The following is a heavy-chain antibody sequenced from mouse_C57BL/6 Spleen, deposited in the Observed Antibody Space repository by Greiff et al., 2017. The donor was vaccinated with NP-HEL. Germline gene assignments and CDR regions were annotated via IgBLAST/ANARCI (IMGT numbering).Heavy chain of an antibody. J-gene: IGHJ1*03. CDR1: GFSLTSYG. Sequence: QVQLQQSGPGLVQPSQSLSITCTVSGFSLTSYGVHWVRQSPGKGLEWLGVIWSGGSTDYNAAFISRLSISKDNSKSQVFFKMNSLQADDTAIYYCASSSNYDFYWYFDVWGTGTTVTVSS. V-gene: IGHV2-2*01. CDR2: IWSGGST. CDR3: ASSSNYDFYWYFDV. D-gene: IGHD2-5*01.